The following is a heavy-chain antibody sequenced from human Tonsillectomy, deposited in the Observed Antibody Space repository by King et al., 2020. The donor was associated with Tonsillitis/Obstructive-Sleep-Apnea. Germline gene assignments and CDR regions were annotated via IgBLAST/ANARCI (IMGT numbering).Heavy chain of an antibody. CDR1: GFTFSNYW. Sequence: VQLVESGGGLVQPGGVLRLSCAASGFTFSNYWMHWLRQAPGNGLVWVSRIDSDWSSTSYADSVKGRLTISIDNAKNSLYLQMNSLRAEDTAVYYCARVTFGVVIIPAFDIWGQGTMVTVSS. J-gene: IGHJ3*02. CDR2: IDSDWSST. V-gene: IGHV3-74*01. CDR3: ARVTFGVVIIPAFDI. D-gene: IGHD3-3*01.